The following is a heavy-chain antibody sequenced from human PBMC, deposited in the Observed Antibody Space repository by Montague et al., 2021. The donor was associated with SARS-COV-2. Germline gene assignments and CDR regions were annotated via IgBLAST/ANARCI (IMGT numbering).Heavy chain of an antibody. V-gene: IGHV2-70*11. CDR1: GFSLSTSGMC. J-gene: IGHJ3*02. D-gene: IGHD3-22*01. CDR2: IDWDDDK. Sequence: PALVNPTQTLTLTCTFSGFSLSTSGMCVSWIRQPPGKALEWLARIDWDDDKYYSTSLKTRLTISKDTSKNQVVLTMTNMDPVDTATYYCARTPYYYDSSGYYYGAFDIWGQGTMVTVSS. CDR3: ARTPYYYDSSGYYYGAFDI.